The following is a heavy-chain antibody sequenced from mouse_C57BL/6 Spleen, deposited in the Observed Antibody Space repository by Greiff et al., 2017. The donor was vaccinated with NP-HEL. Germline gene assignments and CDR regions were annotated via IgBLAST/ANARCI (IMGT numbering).Heavy chain of an antibody. CDR1: GYTFTSYG. J-gene: IGHJ1*03. CDR2: IYPRSGNT. D-gene: IGHD2-3*01. CDR3: ASPTDGYYGGYFDV. Sequence: VQLQQSGAELARPGASVKLSCKASGYTFTSYGISWVKQRTGQGLEWIGEIYPRSGNTYYNEKFKGKATLTADKSSSTAYMELRSLPSEDSAVSFCASPTDGYYGGYFDVWGTGTTVTVSS. V-gene: IGHV1-81*01.